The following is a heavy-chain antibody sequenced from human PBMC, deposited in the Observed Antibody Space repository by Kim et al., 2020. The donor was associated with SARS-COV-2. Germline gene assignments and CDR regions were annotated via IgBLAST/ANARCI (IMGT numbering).Heavy chain of an antibody. CDR2: TYYRSKWYN. D-gene: IGHD6-6*01. Sequence: SQTLSLSCAISGDSVSSNSAAWNWIRQSPSRGLEWLGRTYYRSKWYNDYAVSVKSRITINPDTSKNQFSLQLNSVTPEDTAVYYCARGRLRSIAARGGHFDYWGQGTLVTVSS. V-gene: IGHV6-1*01. J-gene: IGHJ4*02. CDR3: ARGRLRSIAARGGHFDY. CDR1: GDSVSSNSAA.